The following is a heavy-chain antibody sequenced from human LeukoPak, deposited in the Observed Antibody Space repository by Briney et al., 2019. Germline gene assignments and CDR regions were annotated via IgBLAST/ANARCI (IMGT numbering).Heavy chain of an antibody. CDR1: GASISNRNYH. CDR2: IFYSGGT. V-gene: IGHV4-39*07. D-gene: IGHD3-10*01. Sequence: PSETLSLTCSVSGASISNRNYHWGWIRQSPGKGLEWIGSIFYSGGTHDNPSLRSRVTTSIDESKNQFSLRLRSVTAADTAVYYCARIIYDAFNLWGQGTVVTVSS. CDR3: ARIIYDAFNL. J-gene: IGHJ3*01.